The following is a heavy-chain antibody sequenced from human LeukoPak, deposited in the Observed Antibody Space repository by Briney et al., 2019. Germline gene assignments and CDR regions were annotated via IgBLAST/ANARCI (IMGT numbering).Heavy chain of an antibody. CDR2: ISDSGDIT. CDR3: AKDRRGGSYYAATLDI. Sequence: GGSLRLSCAASGFTFSSYAMSWVRQAPGRGLEWVSGISDSGDITYYADSVKGRFTISRDNSKNTLYVQMNSLRVEDTAVYYCAKDRRGGSYYAATLDIWGQGTMVTVSS. J-gene: IGHJ3*02. V-gene: IGHV3-23*01. D-gene: IGHD1-26*01. CDR1: GFTFSSYA.